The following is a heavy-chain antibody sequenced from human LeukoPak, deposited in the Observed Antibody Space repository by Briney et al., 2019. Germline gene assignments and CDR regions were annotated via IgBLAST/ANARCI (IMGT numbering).Heavy chain of an antibody. CDR3: ARDLQGQEMATADY. D-gene: IGHD5-24*01. CDR2: ISAYNGNT. Sequence: ASVKVSCKASGYTFTSYGISWVRQAPGQGLEWMGWISAYNGNTNYAQNLQGRVTMTTDTSTSTAYMELRSLRSDDTAVYYCARDLQGQEMATADYWGQGTLVTVSS. CDR1: GYTFTSYG. V-gene: IGHV1-18*01. J-gene: IGHJ4*02.